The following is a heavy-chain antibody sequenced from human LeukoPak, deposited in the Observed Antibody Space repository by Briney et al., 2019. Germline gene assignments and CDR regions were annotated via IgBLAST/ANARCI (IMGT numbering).Heavy chain of an antibody. V-gene: IGHV1-69*06. CDR1: GELFNNKP. CDR2: IIPIFNTP. D-gene: IGHD3-9*01. J-gene: IGHJ4*02. CDR3: ARGQGDILSAFAY. Sequence: GASVKVSCKTSGELFNNKPVNWMRQAPGQGLEWVGVIIPIFNTPYYAQKFQGRAAITADRSTSTVSMELTSLTSEDTAIYYCARGQGDILSAFAYWGQGTPVTVSS.